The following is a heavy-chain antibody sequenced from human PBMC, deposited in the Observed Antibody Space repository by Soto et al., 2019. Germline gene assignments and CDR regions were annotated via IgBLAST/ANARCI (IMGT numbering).Heavy chain of an antibody. D-gene: IGHD3-10*01. Sequence: QVQLVQSGAEVKKPGSSVKVSCKASGGTFNTHTITWVRQAPGQGLEWMGGIIPIFGTANYAQKFQGRVTITADKSTTTAFMALSSLSSEDTAMYYCARGLTSSYSYGSGDAFDIWGQGTVVTVSS. CDR3: ARGLTSSYSYGSGDAFDI. CDR2: IIPIFGTA. J-gene: IGHJ3*02. V-gene: IGHV1-69*06. CDR1: GGTFNTHT.